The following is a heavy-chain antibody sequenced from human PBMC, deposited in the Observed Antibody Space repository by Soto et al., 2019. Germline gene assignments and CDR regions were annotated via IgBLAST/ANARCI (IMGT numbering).Heavy chain of an antibody. CDR3: ARSPFLECN. CDR2: ISSSGSTI. V-gene: IGHV3-48*01. Sequence: PGGSLRISCASSGFTFSTYAMNWVRQAPGKGLEWISYISSSGSTIYYADSVKGRFTISRDNAKNSLYLQMNSLRAEDTAFYYCARSPFLECNWAQGTLVTVS. D-gene: IGHD3-3*02. CDR1: GFTFSTYA. J-gene: IGHJ4*02.